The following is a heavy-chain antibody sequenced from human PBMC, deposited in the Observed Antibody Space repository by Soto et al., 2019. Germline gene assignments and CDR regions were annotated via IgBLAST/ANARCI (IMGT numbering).Heavy chain of an antibody. CDR2: IIPIFGTA. CDR1: GGTFSSYA. V-gene: IGHV1-69*01. CDR3: ARGPPDFWSGYYNRNYYYYYGMDV. Sequence: QVQLVQSGAEVKKPGSSVKVSCKASGGTFSSYAISWVRQAPGQGLEWMGGIIPIFGTANYAQKFQGRVTITADESTSTAYMELSSLRSEDTAVYYCARGPPDFWSGYYNRNYYYYYGMDVWGQGTTVTVSS. D-gene: IGHD3-3*01. J-gene: IGHJ6*02.